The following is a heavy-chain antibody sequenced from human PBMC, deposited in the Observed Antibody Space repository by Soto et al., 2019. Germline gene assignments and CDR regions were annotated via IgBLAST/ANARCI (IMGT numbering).Heavy chain of an antibody. D-gene: IGHD2-15*01. J-gene: IGHJ4*02. CDR2: FSSSNGVV. V-gene: IGHV3-23*01. CDR3: ANGGLHGSIDGGLSYFHH. CDR1: GFTFSHYT. Sequence: EVQMLESGGYLVQPGGSLRVSCASGFTFSHYTMAWVRQAPGKGLEWVSGFSSSNGVVYYADSVKGRFTISRDNSKNTVFLQMNSLRAEDTAVYYCANGGLHGSIDGGLSYFHHWDQGTLVTVSS.